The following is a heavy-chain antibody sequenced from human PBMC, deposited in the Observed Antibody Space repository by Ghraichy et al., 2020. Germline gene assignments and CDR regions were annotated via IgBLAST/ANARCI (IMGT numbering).Heavy chain of an antibody. D-gene: IGHD1-14*01. Sequence: GESLNISCAASGFSFTDYWMHWVRQTPGRGLEWVSHLNIDGTTVNYADSVKGRFTISRDNAKNTMYLQMISLTVEDTAVYYCVRSYKDGLRHFDYWGQGTRVTVSS. CDR2: LNIDGTTV. CDR3: VRSYKDGLRHFDY. CDR1: GFSFTDYW. J-gene: IGHJ4*02. V-gene: IGHV3-74*01.